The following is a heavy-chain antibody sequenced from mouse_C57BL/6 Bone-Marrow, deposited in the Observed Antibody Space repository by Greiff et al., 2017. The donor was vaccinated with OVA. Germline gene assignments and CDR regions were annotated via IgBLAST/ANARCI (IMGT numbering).Heavy chain of an antibody. J-gene: IGHJ2*01. CDR2: IYPSDSET. Sequence: QVQLKQPGAELVRPGSSVKLSCKASGYTFTSYWMDWVKQRPGQGLEWIGNIYPSDSETHYNQKFKDKATLTVDKSSSTAYMQLSSLTSEDSAVYDCARGDYGSSYGNYWGQGTTLTVSS. CDR1: GYTFTSYW. CDR3: ARGDYGSSYGNY. D-gene: IGHD1-1*01. V-gene: IGHV1-61*01.